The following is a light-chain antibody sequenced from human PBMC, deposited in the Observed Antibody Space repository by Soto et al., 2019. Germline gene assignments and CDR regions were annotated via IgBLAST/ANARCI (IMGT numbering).Light chain of an antibody. CDR3: AAWDDSLNGYV. Sequence: QSVLTQPPSASGTPGQRVTISCSGSSSNIGRNTVNWYQQLPGTAPKLLIHSNNQRPSGVPDRFSGSKSGTSASLANSGLQSEDEADYYCAAWDDSLNGYVFGTGTKLTVL. V-gene: IGLV1-44*01. CDR2: SNN. CDR1: SSNIGRNT. J-gene: IGLJ1*01.